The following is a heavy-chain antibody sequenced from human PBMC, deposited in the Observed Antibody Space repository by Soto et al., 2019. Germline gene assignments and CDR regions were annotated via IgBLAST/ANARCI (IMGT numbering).Heavy chain of an antibody. J-gene: IGHJ4*02. Sequence: SETLSLTCTVSGGSISSYYRSWVRQPPGKGLEWIGYIYYSGSTNYNPSLKSRVTISVDTSKNQFSLKLSSVTAEDTAVYYCARLGYDFWSGYYDYWGQGTLVTVSS. V-gene: IGHV4-59*08. D-gene: IGHD3-3*01. CDR3: ARLGYDFWSGYYDY. CDR2: IYYSGST. CDR1: GGSISSYY.